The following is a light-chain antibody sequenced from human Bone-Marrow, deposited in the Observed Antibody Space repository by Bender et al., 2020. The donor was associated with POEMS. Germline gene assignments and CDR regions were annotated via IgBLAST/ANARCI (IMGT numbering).Light chain of an antibody. CDR2: DVS. CDR1: SSDVGAYNS. J-gene: IGLJ3*02. CDR3: SSYTSSTSWV. V-gene: IGLV2-14*03. Sequence: QSALTQPASVSGSPGQSITISCTGTSSDVGAYNSVSWYQHHPGKAPKLMIYDVSNRPSGVSNRFSGSKSGNTASLTISGLQAEDEADYYCSSYTSSTSWVFGGGTKLTV.